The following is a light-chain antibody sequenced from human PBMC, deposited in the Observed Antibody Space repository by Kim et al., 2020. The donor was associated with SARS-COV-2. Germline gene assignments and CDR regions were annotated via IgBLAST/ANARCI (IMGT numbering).Light chain of an antibody. Sequence: DIQMTQSPSTLSASVGDRVTITCRASQGISSWLAWYQQKPGKAPKPLIYTASSLQSGVPSRFSGSGSGTEFTLTISSLQPDDFATYYCQQYNSYPWTFGQGTKVDIK. J-gene: IGKJ1*01. CDR1: QGISSW. CDR2: TAS. CDR3: QQYNSYPWT. V-gene: IGKV1-5*03.